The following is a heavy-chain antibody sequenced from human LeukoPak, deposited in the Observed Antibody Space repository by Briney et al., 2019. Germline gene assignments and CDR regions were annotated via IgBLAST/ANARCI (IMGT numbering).Heavy chain of an antibody. CDR3: ASAGIATLVPGWFDP. V-gene: IGHV4-61*05. D-gene: IGHD6-6*01. CDR1: GGSISSSSYY. CDR2: IHYSGST. J-gene: IGHJ5*02. Sequence: SETLSLTCTVSGGSISSSSYYWGWIRQPPGKGLEWIGYIHYSGSTNYNPSLKSRVTISVDTSKNQFSLKLSSVTAADTAVYYCASAGIATLVPGWFDPWGQGTLVTVSS.